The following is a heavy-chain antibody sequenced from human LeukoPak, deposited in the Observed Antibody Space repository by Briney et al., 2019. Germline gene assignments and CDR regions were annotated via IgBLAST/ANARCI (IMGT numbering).Heavy chain of an antibody. D-gene: IGHD3-22*01. Sequence: PGGSLRLSCAASGFTFSTYSMNWVRQAPGKGLEWVSYISSSSSAIYYADSVKGRFTISRDNAKNSLYLQMNSLRAEDTAVYYCARDLSYYDSSGYYYAEYFQHWGQGTLVTVSS. CDR3: ARDLSYYDSSGYYYAEYFQH. J-gene: IGHJ1*01. CDR1: GFTFSTYS. V-gene: IGHV3-48*01. CDR2: ISSSSSAI.